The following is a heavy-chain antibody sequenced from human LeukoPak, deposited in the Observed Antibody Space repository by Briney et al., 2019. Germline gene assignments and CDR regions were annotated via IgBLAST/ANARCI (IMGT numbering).Heavy chain of an antibody. CDR2: INPSGGST. J-gene: IGHJ5*02. D-gene: IGHD3-10*01. CDR1: GYTFTSYY. V-gene: IGHV1-46*01. Sequence: ASVKVSCKASGYTFTSYYMHWVRQAPGQGLEWMGIINPSGGSTSYAQKFQGRVTMTRDTSTSTVYMELSSLRSEDTAVYCCARDHYYGSGSFPPLNWFDPWGQGTLVTVSS. CDR3: ARDHYYGSGSFPPLNWFDP.